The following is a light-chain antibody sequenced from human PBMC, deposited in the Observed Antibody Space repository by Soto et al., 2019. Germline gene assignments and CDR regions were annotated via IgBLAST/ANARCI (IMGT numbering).Light chain of an antibody. V-gene: IGKV3-15*01. CDR3: QQYNDWPPWT. CDR1: QSVSSN. J-gene: IGKJ1*01. Sequence: EVVVTQSPATLSLSPGERASLSCRASQSVSSNVAWYQQKPGQAPRRLIYGASTRATGIPARFSGSGSATEFTLTISSLQSEDFAVYYCQQYNDWPPWTFGQGTKVEIK. CDR2: GAS.